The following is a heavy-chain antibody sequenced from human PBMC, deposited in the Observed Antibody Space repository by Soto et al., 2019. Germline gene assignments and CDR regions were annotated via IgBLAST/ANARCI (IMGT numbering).Heavy chain of an antibody. J-gene: IGHJ4*02. CDR1: GGAFSGYY. V-gene: IGHV4-34*01. CDR3: ARVLTTPNQYCSSTSCSFDY. CDR2: INHSGST. D-gene: IGHD2-2*01. Sequence: PSETLSLTCGVYGGAFSGYYWSWIRQPPGKRLEWIGEINHSGSTNYNPSLKSRVTISVDTSKNQFSLKLSSVTAADTAVYYCARVLTTPNQYCSSTSCSFDYWGQGTLVTVSS.